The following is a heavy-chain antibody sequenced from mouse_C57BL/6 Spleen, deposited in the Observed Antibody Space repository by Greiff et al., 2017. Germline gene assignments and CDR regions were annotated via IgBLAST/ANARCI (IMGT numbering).Heavy chain of an antibody. CDR3: ARDPRSSLYYAMDY. D-gene: IGHD6-2*01. Sequence: VQLQQSGPELVKPGASVKIPCKASGYTFTDYKMDWVKQSPGKGLEWIGDINPNNGGTIYNQKFKGKATLTVDKSSSTAYMELRSLTSEDTAVYYCARDPRSSLYYAMDYWGQGTSVTVSA. J-gene: IGHJ4*01. CDR2: INPNNGGT. V-gene: IGHV1-18*01. CDR1: GYTFTDYK.